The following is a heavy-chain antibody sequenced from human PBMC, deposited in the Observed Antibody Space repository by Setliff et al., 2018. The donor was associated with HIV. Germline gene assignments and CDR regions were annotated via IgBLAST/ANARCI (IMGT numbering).Heavy chain of an antibody. CDR2: ITPNGGSA. J-gene: IGHJ5*02. Sequence: GASVKVSCKTSGYTFTNYYVHWVRQAPGQGLEWMGVITPNGGSANYAQKFQGRVTMTSDTSTSTVYMELRNLRSDDTAVYFCTRSSSDWIHVRFDPWGQGTLVTVSS. D-gene: IGHD6-19*01. CDR3: TRSSSDWIHVRFDP. V-gene: IGHV1-46*01. CDR1: GYTFTNYY.